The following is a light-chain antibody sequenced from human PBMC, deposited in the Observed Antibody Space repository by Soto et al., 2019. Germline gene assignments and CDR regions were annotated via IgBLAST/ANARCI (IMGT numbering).Light chain of an antibody. CDR1: QSVGNS. Sequence: EIVMTQSPATLSLSPGERATLSCRASQSVGNSLAWYQLKPGQVPRLLIFDTYTRATGTPARFSGSGSGAEFTLTISSLQSEDFATYYCQRYNDYQYIFGQGTRLEIK. CDR2: DTY. V-gene: IGKV3-15*01. CDR3: QRYNDYQYI. J-gene: IGKJ2*01.